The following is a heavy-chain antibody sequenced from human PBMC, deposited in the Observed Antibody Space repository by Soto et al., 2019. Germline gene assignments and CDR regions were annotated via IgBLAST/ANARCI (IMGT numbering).Heavy chain of an antibody. Sequence: SETLSLTCAVYGGSFSGYYWSWIRQPPGKGLEWIGEINHSGSTNYNPSLKSRVTISVDTSKNQFSLKLSSVTAADTAVYYCARGLHPRRYSSGWYVIDYWGQGTLVTVSS. CDR1: GGSFSGYY. V-gene: IGHV4-34*01. D-gene: IGHD6-19*01. CDR3: ARGLHPRRYSSGWYVIDY. CDR2: INHSGST. J-gene: IGHJ4*02.